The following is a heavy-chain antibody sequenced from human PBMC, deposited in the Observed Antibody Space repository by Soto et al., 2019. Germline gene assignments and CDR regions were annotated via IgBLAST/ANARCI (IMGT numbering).Heavy chain of an antibody. CDR2: IWYDGSKK. V-gene: IGHV3-33*01. D-gene: IGHD6-19*01. CDR1: GFIFSCYG. Sequence: GGSLTLSCAASGFIFSCYGIHWVRQAPGKGLEWVDLIWYDGSKKYYADSVKRPFTVSRDNINSTLYLEMNSLRVEDSPVYYCAREGAVAGSQDFWGQGTLVTVSS. CDR3: AREGAVAGSQDF. J-gene: IGHJ4*02.